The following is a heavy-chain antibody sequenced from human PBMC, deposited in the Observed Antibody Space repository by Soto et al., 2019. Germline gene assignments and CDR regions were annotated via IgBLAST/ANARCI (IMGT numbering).Heavy chain of an antibody. V-gene: IGHV1-8*01. CDR3: AVPRYGDKVDY. J-gene: IGHJ4*02. CDR2: MNPNSGNT. Sequence: QVQLVQSGAEVKKPGASVKVSCKASGYTFTSYDINWVRQATGQGLEWMGWMNPNSGNTGYAQKYQGRVTMTRNTSTSTGYRELSRLKHDDTTVYYCAVPRYGDKVDYWGEGTLVVVSS. D-gene: IGHD4-17*01. CDR1: GYTFTSYD.